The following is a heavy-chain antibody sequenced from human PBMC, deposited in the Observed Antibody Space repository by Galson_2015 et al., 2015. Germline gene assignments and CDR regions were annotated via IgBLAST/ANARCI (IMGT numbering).Heavy chain of an antibody. V-gene: IGHV3-48*03. D-gene: IGHD1-26*01. Sequence: SLRLSCAASGFTFTRNDMNWVRQAPGKGLEWVSSIGTSGSSIYYADSVKGRFTISRDNAKNSLYLRMNSLRDEDTAVYYCARRYSTNSCHYCGRGALVTVSS. CDR1: GFTFTRND. J-gene: IGHJ4*02. CDR2: IGTSGSSI. CDR3: ARRYSTNSCHY.